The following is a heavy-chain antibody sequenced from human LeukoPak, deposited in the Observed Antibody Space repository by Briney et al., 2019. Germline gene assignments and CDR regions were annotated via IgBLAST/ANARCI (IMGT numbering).Heavy chain of an antibody. D-gene: IGHD6-13*01. J-gene: IGHJ6*03. CDR1: GFTFSSYA. V-gene: IGHV3-30-3*01. Sequence: HPGRSLRLSCAASGFTFSSYAMHWVRQAPGKGLEWVAVISYDGSNKYYADSVKGRFTISRDNSKNTLYLQMNSLRAEDTAVYYCARDGIAAAGTWLYYYYYYMDVWGKGTTVTVSS. CDR2: ISYDGSNK. CDR3: ARDGIAAAGTWLYYYYYYMDV.